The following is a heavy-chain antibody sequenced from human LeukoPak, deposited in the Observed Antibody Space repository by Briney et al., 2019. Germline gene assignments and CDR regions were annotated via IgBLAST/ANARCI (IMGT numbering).Heavy chain of an antibody. Sequence: PGGSLRLSCAASGFTFDDYAMHWVRQAPGKGLEWVSLISWDGGSTYYADSVKGRFTISRDNSKNSLYLQMNSLRAEDTALYYCARVGQQLARGDAFDIWGQGTMVTVSS. CDR1: GFTFDDYA. CDR3: ARVGQQLARGDAFDI. D-gene: IGHD6-13*01. J-gene: IGHJ3*02. CDR2: ISWDGGST. V-gene: IGHV3-43D*03.